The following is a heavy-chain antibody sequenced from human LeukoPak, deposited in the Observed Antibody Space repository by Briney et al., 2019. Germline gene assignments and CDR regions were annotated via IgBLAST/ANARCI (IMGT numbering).Heavy chain of an antibody. J-gene: IGHJ4*02. D-gene: IGHD5-18*01. Sequence: GGSLRLSCAASGFTFSSYSMNWVRQAPGKGLEWVSSISSSSSYIYYADSVKGRFTISRDNSKNTLYLQMNSLRAEDTAVYYCAKDAGYRYCSTPFDLWGQGTLVTVSS. CDR2: ISSSSSYI. V-gene: IGHV3-21*04. CDR3: AKDAGYRYCSTPFDL. CDR1: GFTFSSYS.